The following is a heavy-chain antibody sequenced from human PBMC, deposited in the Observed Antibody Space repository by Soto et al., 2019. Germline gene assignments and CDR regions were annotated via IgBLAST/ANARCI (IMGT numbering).Heavy chain of an antibody. CDR1: GFTFSSYA. J-gene: IGHJ4*02. CDR3: ANSLHLGELSSYDY. Sequence: GGSLRLSCAASGFTFSSYAMSWVRQAPGKGLEWVSAISGSGGSTYYADSVKGRFAISRDNSKNTLYLQMNSLRAEDTAVYYCANSLHLGELSSYDYWGQGTLVTVPS. V-gene: IGHV3-23*01. CDR2: ISGSGGST. D-gene: IGHD3-16*02.